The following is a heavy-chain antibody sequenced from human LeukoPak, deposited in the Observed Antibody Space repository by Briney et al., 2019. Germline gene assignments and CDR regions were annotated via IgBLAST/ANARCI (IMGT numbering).Heavy chain of an antibody. V-gene: IGHV7-4-1*02. CDR2: INTKTGYP. J-gene: IGHJ5*02. CDR3: AKSPNWNYVWFDP. Sequence: ASVKVSCKASGYTFTNYAINWVRQAPGQGLEYMGLINTKTGYPTYAQGFTGRFVFSLDTSVNTAYLQISSLKADDTAMYYCAKSPNWNYVWFDPWGQGTLVTVSS. D-gene: IGHD1-7*01. CDR1: GYTFTNYA.